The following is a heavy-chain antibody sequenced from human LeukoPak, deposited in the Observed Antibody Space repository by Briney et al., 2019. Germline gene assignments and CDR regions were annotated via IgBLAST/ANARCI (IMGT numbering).Heavy chain of an antibody. J-gene: IGHJ4*02. CDR2: IHYSGST. Sequence: SGTLSLTCAVSGVSISSVNWWTWVRQPPGKGLEWIGYIHYSGSTNYNPSLKSRVTISVDTSKNQFSLILSPVTTAGTAVYYCAREVVAAAGTVDYWGQGTLVTVS. D-gene: IGHD6-13*01. V-gene: IGHV4-4*02. CDR3: AREVVAAAGTVDY. CDR1: GVSISSVNW.